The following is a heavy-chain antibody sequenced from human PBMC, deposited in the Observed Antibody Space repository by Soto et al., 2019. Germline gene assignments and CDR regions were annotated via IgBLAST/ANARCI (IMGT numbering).Heavy chain of an antibody. J-gene: IGHJ4*02. V-gene: IGHV3-73*02. D-gene: IGHD3-22*01. CDR1: GFTFSDSA. Sequence: EVRLVESGGGLVQPGGSLKLSCAASGFTFSDSAMHWVRQASGKGLEWVGRIRSKAKSYATSYAASVKGRFIISRDDSKNTAYLQMNSLKTEDTAVYYCTRYYNDTSGYFDYWGQGTLVTVSS. CDR3: TRYYNDTSGYFDY. CDR2: IRSKAKSYAT.